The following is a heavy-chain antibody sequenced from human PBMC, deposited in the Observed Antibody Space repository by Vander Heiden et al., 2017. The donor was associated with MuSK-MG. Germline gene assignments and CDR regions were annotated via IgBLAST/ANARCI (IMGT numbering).Heavy chain of an antibody. Sequence: QLQLQESGPGLVKPSETLSLTCTVSGGHLSSSSYYWGWIRQPPGKGLEWIGSIYYSGSTYYNPSLKSRVTISVDTSKNQFSLKLSSVTAADTAVYYCAGDYDFWSGYWGWFDPWGQGTLVTVSS. V-gene: IGHV4-39*02. CDR3: AGDYDFWSGYWGWFDP. CDR2: IYYSGST. D-gene: IGHD3-3*01. J-gene: IGHJ5*02. CDR1: GGHLSSSSYY.